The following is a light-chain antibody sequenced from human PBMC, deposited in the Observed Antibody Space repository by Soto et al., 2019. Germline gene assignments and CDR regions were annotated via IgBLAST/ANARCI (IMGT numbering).Light chain of an antibody. V-gene: IGKV3-15*01. CDR1: QSVSTR. Sequence: EIVLTQSPATLSVSPGERATLSCRASQSVSTRLAWYQQKPGQAPRLLIYGASTRATGIPARFSGSGSDTDFTLTISSLQSEDFAVYYCQQYNNWPPYTFGQGTKLEI. CDR3: QQYNNWPPYT. J-gene: IGKJ2*01. CDR2: GAS.